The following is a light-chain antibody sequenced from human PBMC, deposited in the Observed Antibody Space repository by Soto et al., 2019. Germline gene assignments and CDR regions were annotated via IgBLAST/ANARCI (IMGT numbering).Light chain of an antibody. Sequence: DIQMTQSPSSLSASVGDRVTITWRASQAISNYLAWFPHKPGKAPASLIYAASTLQSGVPSRFSGSGSGTDFTLNISSLQPDDFAKYFCQNNNTYPFSFGPG. J-gene: IGKJ3*01. V-gene: IGKV1-16*01. CDR1: QAISNY. CDR3: QNNNTYPFS. CDR2: AAS.